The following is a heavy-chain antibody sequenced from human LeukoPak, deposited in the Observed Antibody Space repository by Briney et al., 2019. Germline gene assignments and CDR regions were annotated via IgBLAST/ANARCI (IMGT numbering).Heavy chain of an antibody. CDR3: ASSVGYDTIDAFDI. CDR1: GFTFSDYY. CDR2: ISSSNRYT. J-gene: IGHJ3*02. Sequence: GGSLRLSCAASGFTFSDYYMSWIRQAPGKGLEWVSYISSSNRYTNYADSMKGRFTISRDNAKNSLYLQMNSLRAEDTAVYYCASSVGYDTIDAFDIWGQGTMVTVSS. D-gene: IGHD5-12*01. V-gene: IGHV3-11*06.